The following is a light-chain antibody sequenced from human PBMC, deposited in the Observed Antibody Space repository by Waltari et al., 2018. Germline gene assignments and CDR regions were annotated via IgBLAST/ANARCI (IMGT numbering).Light chain of an antibody. CDR3: AAWDDSLKTVI. V-gene: IGLV1-44*01. CDR1: SSNIGSNT. CDR2: SND. J-gene: IGLJ2*01. Sequence: QSVLTQPPSASGTPGQRVTISCSGSSSNIGSNTVNWYQQLPGTAPKLLIYSNDQRPSGVPDRFSGSKSGTSASLAINGLQSEDEAGYYCAAWDDSLKTVIFGGGTKLTVL.